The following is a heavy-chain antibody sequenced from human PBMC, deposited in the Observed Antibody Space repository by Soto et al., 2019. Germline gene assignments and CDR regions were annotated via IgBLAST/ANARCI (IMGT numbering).Heavy chain of an antibody. CDR2: IYYSGST. Sequence: PSETRSLTCTVSGGSISSGGYYWSWIRQHPGKGLEWIGYIYYSGSTYYNPSLKSRVTISVDTSKNQFSLKLSSVTAADTAGYYCARELTYGRKDYGIDVWGQGTTVTVSS. CDR3: ARELTYGRKDYGIDV. J-gene: IGHJ6*02. D-gene: IGHD4-17*01. V-gene: IGHV4-31*02. CDR1: GGSISSGGYY.